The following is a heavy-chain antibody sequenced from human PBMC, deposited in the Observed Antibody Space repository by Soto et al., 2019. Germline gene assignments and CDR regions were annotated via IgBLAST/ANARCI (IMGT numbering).Heavy chain of an antibody. CDR1: GFTFSSYA. D-gene: IGHD6-13*01. CDR3: AKDQGIAAAGTDYYYGMDV. Sequence: GGSLRLSCAASGFTFSSYAMSWVRQAPGKGPEWVSAISGTGSSTFYADSVKGRFTISRDNSKNTLYLQRNSLRAEDTAIYYCAKDQGIAAAGTDYYYGMDVWGPGTTVTVSS. V-gene: IGHV3-23*01. CDR2: ISGTGSST. J-gene: IGHJ6*02.